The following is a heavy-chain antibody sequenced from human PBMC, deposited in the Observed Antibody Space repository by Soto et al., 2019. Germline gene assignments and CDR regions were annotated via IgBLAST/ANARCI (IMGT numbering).Heavy chain of an antibody. CDR3: ARAEYYYDNSGGGFDF. CDR2: IYPGDSDT. V-gene: IGHV5-51*01. Sequence: GESLKISCKASGYSFTTYLIGWVRQMPGKGLEWMGIIYPGDSDTRYSPSFQGQVTISADKSISTAYLQWSSLKASDTAMYYCARAEYYYDNSGGGFDFWGQGTLVTVSS. J-gene: IGHJ4*02. CDR1: GYSFTTYL. D-gene: IGHD3-22*01.